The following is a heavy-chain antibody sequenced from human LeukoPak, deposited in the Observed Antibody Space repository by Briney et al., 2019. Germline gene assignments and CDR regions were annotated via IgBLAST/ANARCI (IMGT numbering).Heavy chain of an antibody. D-gene: IGHD2-21*02. Sequence: GGSLRLSCAASGITFSNYAMSWVRQAPGKGLEWVSAITGSGYTTYYTESVKGRFTISRDNSKNTLYLQINSLRAEDTAIYFCAKDGTAMIIYGFDIWGQGTMVTVSS. V-gene: IGHV3-23*01. J-gene: IGHJ3*02. CDR3: AKDGTAMIIYGFDI. CDR2: ITGSGYTT. CDR1: GITFSNYA.